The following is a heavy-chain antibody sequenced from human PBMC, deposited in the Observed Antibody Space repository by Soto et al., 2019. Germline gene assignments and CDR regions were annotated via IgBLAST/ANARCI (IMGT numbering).Heavy chain of an antibody. CDR1: GFTFNNYA. J-gene: IGHJ4*02. CDR3: AKEKIASTVADFFDY. D-gene: IGHD6-19*01. V-gene: IGHV3-23*01. CDR2: ISGSGSST. Sequence: GGSLRLSCEASGFTFNNYAMTWVRQTPWKGLQWVSTISGSGSSTFYADSVRGRFTISRDNSKNTLYLQMNSLRAEDTALYYCAKEKIASTVADFFDYWGQGTLVTVSS.